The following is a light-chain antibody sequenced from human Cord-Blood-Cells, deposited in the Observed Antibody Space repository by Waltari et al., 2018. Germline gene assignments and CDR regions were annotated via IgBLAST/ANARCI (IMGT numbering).Light chain of an antibody. CDR3: SSYTSSSTLV. V-gene: IGLV2-14*01. Sequence: QPALTQPASSSAPPAQSSTIPRTGTHPGVGADNYASWYQQHPGKAPKLMIYEVSNRPSGVSNRFSGSKSGNTASLTISGLQAEDEADYYCSSYTSSSTLVFGGGTKLTVL. CDR1: HPGVGADNY. CDR2: EVS. J-gene: IGLJ3*02.